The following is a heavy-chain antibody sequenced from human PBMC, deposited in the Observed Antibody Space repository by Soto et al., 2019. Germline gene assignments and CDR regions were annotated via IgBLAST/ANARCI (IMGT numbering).Heavy chain of an antibody. CDR2: IHPSGQPI. D-gene: IGHD1-26*01. Sequence: EVQLVESGGGLVQPGGSLRLSCAVSGFTFSSSEMYWVRQAPGKGLEWISYIHPSGQPIFYADSVKGRFTISRDNANNSLCLRMNSLRDEDTAVYYCARRASRWGQGTMVTVSS. CDR1: GFTFSSSE. J-gene: IGHJ3*01. CDR3: ARRASR. V-gene: IGHV3-48*03.